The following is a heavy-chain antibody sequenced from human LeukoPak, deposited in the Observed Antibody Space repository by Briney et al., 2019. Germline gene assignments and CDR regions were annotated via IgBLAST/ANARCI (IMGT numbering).Heavy chain of an antibody. CDR3: AKDLMRDIWFGES. CDR2: INWNGGST. D-gene: IGHD3-10*01. J-gene: IGHJ5*02. CDR1: GFPFDDYG. Sequence: PGGSLRLSCAASGFPFDDYGMTWVRQAPGKGLEWVSGINWNGGSTGYADSVKGRFTISRDNAKNSLYLQMNSLRAEDTALYYCAKDLMRDIWFGESWGQGTLVTVSS. V-gene: IGHV3-20*04.